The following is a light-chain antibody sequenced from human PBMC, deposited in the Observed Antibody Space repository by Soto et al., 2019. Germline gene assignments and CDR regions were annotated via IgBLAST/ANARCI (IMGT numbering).Light chain of an antibody. Sequence: DIQITQSPSSVSASVGDRVSITCRASQGISSWLAWYQHRPGKAPKLLIYLASNLQSVVPSRFSGSGSGSDFTLAISSLQPKDFATYYCQQSNKFPYTFGQGTKLDIK. CDR1: QGISSW. V-gene: IGKV1-12*01. CDR3: QQSNKFPYT. J-gene: IGKJ2*01. CDR2: LAS.